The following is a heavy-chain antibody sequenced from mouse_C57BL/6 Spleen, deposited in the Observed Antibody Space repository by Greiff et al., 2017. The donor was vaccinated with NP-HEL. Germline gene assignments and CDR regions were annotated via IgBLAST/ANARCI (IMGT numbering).Heavy chain of an antibody. D-gene: IGHD2-14*01. Sequence: EVQLVESGGDLVKPGGSLKLSCAASGFTFSSYGMSWVRQTPDKRLEWVATISSGGSYTYYPDSVKGRFTISRDNAKNTLYLQMSSLKSEDTAMYYCARPHRGYFDVWGTGTTVTVSS. CDR3: ARPHRGYFDV. V-gene: IGHV5-6*01. CDR1: GFTFSSYG. CDR2: ISSGGSYT. J-gene: IGHJ1*03.